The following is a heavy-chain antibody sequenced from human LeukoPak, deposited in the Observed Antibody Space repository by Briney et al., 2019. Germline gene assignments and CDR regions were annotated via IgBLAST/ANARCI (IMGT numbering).Heavy chain of an antibody. CDR1: GFTFSGHS. V-gene: IGHV3-7*01. CDR2: INLDGSER. CDR3: GRVIAGAIDY. D-gene: IGHD6-13*01. J-gene: IGHJ4*02. Sequence: PGGSLRLSCAASGFTFSGHSMTWVRQAPGKGLEWVANINLDGSERFYVDFVKGRFTISRENADNSMYLQMNSLRAEDPAVYYCGRVIAGAIDYWGQGTLVTVSS.